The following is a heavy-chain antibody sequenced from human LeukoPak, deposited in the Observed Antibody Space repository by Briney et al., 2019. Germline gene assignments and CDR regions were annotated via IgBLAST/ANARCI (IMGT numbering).Heavy chain of an antibody. CDR2: ISWNSGSI. CDR1: GFTFDDYA. D-gene: IGHD6-19*01. J-gene: IGHJ4*02. CDR3: AKDLTRAVAGLLDY. V-gene: IGHV3-9*03. Sequence: GGSLGLSCAASGFTFDDYAMHWVRQAPGKGLEWVSGISWNSGSIGYADSVKGRFTISRDNAKNSLYLQMNSLRAEDMALYYCAKDLTRAVAGLLDYWGQGTLVTVSS.